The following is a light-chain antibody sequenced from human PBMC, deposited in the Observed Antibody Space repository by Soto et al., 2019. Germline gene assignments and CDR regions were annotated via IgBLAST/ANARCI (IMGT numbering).Light chain of an antibody. CDR1: QSISSSY. CDR3: QQYGSSSYT. V-gene: IGKV3-20*01. Sequence: EIVLTQSPGTLSLSPGERATLSCRASQSISSSYLAWYQQKPGQAPRLLIYAASSRATGIPDRFSGSGSGTDSPLTISRLEPEDFAVYFCQQYGSSSYTFGQGTQLEIK. CDR2: AAS. J-gene: IGKJ2*01.